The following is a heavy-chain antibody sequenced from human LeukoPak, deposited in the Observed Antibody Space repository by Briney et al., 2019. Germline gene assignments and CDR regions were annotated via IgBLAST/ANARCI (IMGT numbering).Heavy chain of an antibody. J-gene: IGHJ4*02. CDR2: IKQDGSEK. D-gene: IGHD3/OR15-3a*01. V-gene: IGHV3-7*01. CDR1: GFTFSNYW. CDR3: ARGLDFWNT. Sequence: RGSLRLSCAVSGFTFSNYWMSWVRQAPGKGLEWVANIKQDGSEKYYVDSVKGRFTISRDNAKNSLYLQMNSLRAEDTAVYYCARGLDFWNTWGQGTLVTVSS.